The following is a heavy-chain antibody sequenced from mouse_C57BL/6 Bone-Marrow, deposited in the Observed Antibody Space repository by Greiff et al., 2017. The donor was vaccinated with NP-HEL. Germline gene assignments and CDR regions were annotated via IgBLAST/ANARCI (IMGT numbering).Heavy chain of an antibody. CDR3: ARGVYYYGSRLYAMDY. Sequence: VKVVESGPELVKPGASVKISCKASGYAFSSSWMNWVKQRPGKGLEWIGRIYPGDGDTNYNGKFKGKATLTADKSSSTAYMQLSSLTSEDSAVYFCARGVYYYGSRLYAMDYWGQGTSVTVSS. J-gene: IGHJ4*01. CDR1: GYAFSSSW. D-gene: IGHD1-1*01. CDR2: IYPGDGDT. V-gene: IGHV1-82*01.